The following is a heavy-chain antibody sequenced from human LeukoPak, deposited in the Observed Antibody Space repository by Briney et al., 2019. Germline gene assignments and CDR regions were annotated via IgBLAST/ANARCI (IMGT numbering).Heavy chain of an antibody. J-gene: IGHJ6*02. CDR3: AKGLSTNYYYGMDV. CDR2: ISGSGGST. Sequence: GGSLRLSCAASGFTFSSYAMSWVRQAPGKGLEWVSAISGSGGSTYYADSVKGRFTISRDNSKNTLYLQVNSLRAEDTAVYYCAKGLSTNYYYGMDVWGQGTTVTVSS. CDR1: GFTFSSYA. D-gene: IGHD2-2*01. V-gene: IGHV3-23*01.